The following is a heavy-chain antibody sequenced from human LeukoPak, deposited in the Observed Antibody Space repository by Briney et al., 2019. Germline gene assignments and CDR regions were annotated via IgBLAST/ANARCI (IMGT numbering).Heavy chain of an antibody. CDR3: ARDPDILLGVNFDY. V-gene: IGHV3-7*01. J-gene: IGHJ4*02. CDR1: GFTFSSSW. CDR2: INQDGSKQ. D-gene: IGHD2-21*01. Sequence: GGSLRLSCSASGFTFSSSWMNWVRQAPGKGLEWVANINQDGSKQNYMDSVKGRFTVSRDNAQNSLYLQMHSLRAEDTAVYYCARDPDILLGVNFDYWGQGALVIVSS.